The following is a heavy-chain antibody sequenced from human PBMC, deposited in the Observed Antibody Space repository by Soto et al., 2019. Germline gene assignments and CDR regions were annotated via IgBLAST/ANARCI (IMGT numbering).Heavy chain of an antibody. CDR3: AKGSEVARQELDY. CDR2: ISSDGSDS. V-gene: IGHV3-30*18. D-gene: IGHD2-15*01. J-gene: IGHJ4*02. CDR1: GFTFSNFG. Sequence: QVQLVESGGGEVQPGRSLRLSCGASGFTFSNFGMHWVRQAPGKGLEWVAAISSDGSDSYYSDSVKARFAISRDNSKNTLFLQMYSLRAEDTAVYYCAKGSEVARQELDYWGQGTLVTVSS.